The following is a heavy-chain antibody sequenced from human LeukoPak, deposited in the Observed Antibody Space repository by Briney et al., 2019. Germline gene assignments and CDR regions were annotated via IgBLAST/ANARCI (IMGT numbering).Heavy chain of an antibody. CDR2: INHSGST. CDR1: GGSFSGYY. CDR3: ARGGAAAFYYYYYYGMDV. V-gene: IGHV4-34*01. Sequence: PSETLSLTCAVYGGSFSGYYWSWIRQPPGKGLEWIGEINHSGSTNYNPSLKSRVTISVDTSKNQFSLKLSSVTAVDTAVYYCARGGAAAFYYYYYYGMDVWGQGTTVTVSS. J-gene: IGHJ6*02. D-gene: IGHD6-13*01.